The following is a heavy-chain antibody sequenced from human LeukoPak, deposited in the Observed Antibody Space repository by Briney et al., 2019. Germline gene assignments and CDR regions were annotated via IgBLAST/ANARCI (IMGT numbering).Heavy chain of an antibody. J-gene: IGHJ3*02. CDR3: VRGFDGYYGFDI. CDR1: GFTFSSYG. V-gene: IGHV3-33*01. CDR2: IWYDGSNK. D-gene: IGHD5-24*01. Sequence: GGSLRLSCAASGFTFSSYGMHWVRQAPGKGLEWVAVIWYDGSNKYYADSVKGRFTISRDNAKSSLSLPSVYLQMNSLRAEDTAVYYCVRGFDGYYGFDIWGQGTMVTVSS.